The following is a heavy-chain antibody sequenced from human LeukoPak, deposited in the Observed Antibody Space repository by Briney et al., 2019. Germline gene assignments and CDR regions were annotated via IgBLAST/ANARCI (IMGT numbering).Heavy chain of an antibody. CDR1: GFTVSTNH. D-gene: IGHD1-14*01. CDR2: IYSGGNT. Sequence: GGSLRLSCAASGFTVSTNHMTWVRQAPGKGLEWVSVIYSGGNTYYADSVKGRFTISRDNSENTVHLQMNSLRAEDTALYHCARDDDNRIGFDPWGQGTLVTVSS. V-gene: IGHV3-66*01. J-gene: IGHJ5*02. CDR3: ARDDDNRIGFDP.